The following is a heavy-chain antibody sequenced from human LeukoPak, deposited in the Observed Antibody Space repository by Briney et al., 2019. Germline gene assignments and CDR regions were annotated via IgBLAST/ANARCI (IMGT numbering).Heavy chain of an antibody. CDR3: AQYIVGATCNY. CDR1: GYTITSYG. Sequence: ASVKVSCKASGYTITSYGISWVRQAPGQGLEWMGWISAYNGNTNYAQELQGRVTMTTDTSTSTAYMELRSLRSDDTAVYYCAQYIVGATCNYWGQGTLVTVSS. J-gene: IGHJ4*02. D-gene: IGHD1-26*01. CDR2: ISAYNGNT. V-gene: IGHV1-18*01.